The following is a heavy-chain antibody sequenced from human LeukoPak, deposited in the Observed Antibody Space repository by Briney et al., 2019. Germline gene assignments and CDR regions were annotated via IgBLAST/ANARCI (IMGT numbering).Heavy chain of an antibody. CDR2: ISGSGGST. D-gene: IGHD6-13*01. V-gene: IGHV3-23*01. CDR3: ANTGQQLVLWWFDP. Sequence: GGTLRLSCAASGFTFSSYGMSWVRQAPGKGLEWVSAISGSGGSTYYADSVKGRFTISRDNSKNTLYLQMNSLRAEDTAVYYCANTGQQLVLWWFDPWGQGTLVTVSS. J-gene: IGHJ5*02. CDR1: GFTFSSYG.